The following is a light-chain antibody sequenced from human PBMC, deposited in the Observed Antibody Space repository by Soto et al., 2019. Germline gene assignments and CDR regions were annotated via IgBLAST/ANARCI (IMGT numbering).Light chain of an antibody. CDR1: QSIHDK. J-gene: IGKJ5*01. CDR2: DAS. Sequence: EIVMTQSPATLSVSPGERVSLSCRASQSIHDKLAWYQQKPGQTPRLLIYDASTRATGIPGSFSGSGSGTDFTLTVGRLEPEDFAVYFCQQYGTSPVTFGQGTRLQIK. V-gene: IGKV3-20*01. CDR3: QQYGTSPVT.